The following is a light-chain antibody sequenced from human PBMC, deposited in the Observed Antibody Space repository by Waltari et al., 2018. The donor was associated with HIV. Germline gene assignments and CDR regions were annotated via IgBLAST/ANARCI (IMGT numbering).Light chain of an antibody. Sequence: AIQLTQSPSSLSASVGDRVTITCRASQGISSALAWYQQKVGKAPKLLIYDASSLQSGVPARFSGSGSGTDFTLTISSLQPEDWATYYGQQFHSYPRTFGQGTKVEIK. CDR3: QQFHSYPRT. J-gene: IGKJ1*01. CDR2: DAS. V-gene: IGKV1-13*02. CDR1: QGISSA.